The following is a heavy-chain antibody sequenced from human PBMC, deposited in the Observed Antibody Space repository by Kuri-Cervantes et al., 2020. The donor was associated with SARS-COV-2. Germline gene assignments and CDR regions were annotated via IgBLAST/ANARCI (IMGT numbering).Heavy chain of an antibody. CDR2: IYYSGST. D-gene: IGHD6-19*01. Sequence: GSLRLSCTVSGGSISSYYWSWIRQPPGKGLEWIGYIYYSGSTNYNPSLKSRVTISVDTSRNQFSLKLSSVTAADTAVYYCARGPSSGWYYYYGMDVWGQGTTVTVSS. CDR3: ARGPSSGWYYYYGMDV. CDR1: GGSISSYY. J-gene: IGHJ6*02. V-gene: IGHV4-59*01.